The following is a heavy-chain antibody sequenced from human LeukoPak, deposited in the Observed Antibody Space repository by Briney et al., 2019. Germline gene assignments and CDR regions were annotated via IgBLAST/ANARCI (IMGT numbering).Heavy chain of an antibody. Sequence: PGGSLRLSCAASGFTFSSYGMHWVRQAPGKGLEWVAVISYDGSNKYYADSVKGRFTISRDNSKNTLYLQMNSLRAEDTAVYYCAKDRIAPGWRDYYYYSMDVWGQGTTITVSS. V-gene: IGHV3-30*18. D-gene: IGHD6-13*01. J-gene: IGHJ6*02. CDR1: GFTFSSYG. CDR3: AKDRIAPGWRDYYYYSMDV. CDR2: ISYDGSNK.